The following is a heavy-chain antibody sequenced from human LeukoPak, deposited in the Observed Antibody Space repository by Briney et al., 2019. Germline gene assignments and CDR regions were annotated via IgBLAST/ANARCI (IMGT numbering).Heavy chain of an antibody. CDR2: INSNTGNP. V-gene: IGHV7-4-1*02. CDR1: GYTFTNYA. CDR3: ARGNYYVDY. Sequence: ASVTVSCKASGYTFTNYAMNWVRQAPGQGLEWMGWINSNTGNPTYAQGFTGRFVFSLDTSVSAAYLQISSLKTEDTAVYYCARGNYYVDYWGQGTLVTVSS. J-gene: IGHJ4*02. D-gene: IGHD3-10*01.